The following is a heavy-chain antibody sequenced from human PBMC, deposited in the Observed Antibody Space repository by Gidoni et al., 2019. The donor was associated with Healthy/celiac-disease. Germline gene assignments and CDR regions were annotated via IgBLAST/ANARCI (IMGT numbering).Heavy chain of an antibody. V-gene: IGHV1-46*01. J-gene: IGHJ6*02. CDR1: GYTFTSYY. D-gene: IGHD6-19*01. CDR2: INPSGGST. Sequence: QVQLVQSGAAVKKPGASVKVSCKASGYTFTSYYMHWVRQAPGQGLEWVGIINPSGGSTSYAQKFQGRVTMTRDTATSTVYMELSSLRSEDTAVYYCARGDSSGTYYYYYGMDVWGQGTTVTVSS. CDR3: ARGDSSGTYYYYYGMDV.